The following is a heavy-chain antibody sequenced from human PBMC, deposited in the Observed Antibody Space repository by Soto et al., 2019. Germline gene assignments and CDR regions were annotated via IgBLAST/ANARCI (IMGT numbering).Heavy chain of an antibody. CDR1: GFTFSNYA. V-gene: IGHV3-23*01. CDR2: ISDGGGTT. J-gene: IGHJ3*02. CDR3: ARASETGDAFDI. Sequence: EVQLLESGGGLVQPGGSLRLSCAASGFTFSNYAMSWVRQAPGKGLEWVSAISDGGGTTYYADFVMGRFTISRNNSQNTLTLQMYSLRAEDTAVYYCARASETGDAFDIWGQGTMVTVSS.